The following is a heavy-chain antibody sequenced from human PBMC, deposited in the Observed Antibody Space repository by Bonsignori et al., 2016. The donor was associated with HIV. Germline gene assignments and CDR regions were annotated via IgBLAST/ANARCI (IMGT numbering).Heavy chain of an antibody. CDR3: ARGNYHFDY. V-gene: IGHV4-61*02. CDR2: IYTSGST. D-gene: IGHD1-7*01. Sequence: RQAPGKGLEWIGRIYTSGSTNYNPSLKSRVTISVDTSKNQFSLKLSSVTAADTAVYYCARGNYHFDYWGQGTLVTVSS. J-gene: IGHJ4*02.